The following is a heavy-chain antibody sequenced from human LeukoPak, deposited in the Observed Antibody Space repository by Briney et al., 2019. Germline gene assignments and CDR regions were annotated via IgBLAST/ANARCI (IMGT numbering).Heavy chain of an antibody. D-gene: IGHD3-3*01. CDR1: GFTFSDYY. Sequence: PGGSLRLSCAASGFTFSDYYMSWIRQAPGKGLEWVSYISSSGSTIYYTDSVKGRFTISRDNAKNSLYLQMNSLRAEDTAVYYCARAYDFWSGYLYYFDYWGQGTLVTVSS. CDR3: ARAYDFWSGYLYYFDY. V-gene: IGHV3-11*04. CDR2: ISSSGSTI. J-gene: IGHJ4*02.